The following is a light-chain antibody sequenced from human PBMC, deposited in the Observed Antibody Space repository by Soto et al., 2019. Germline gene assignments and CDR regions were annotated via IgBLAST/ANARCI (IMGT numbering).Light chain of an antibody. J-gene: IGKJ2*01. V-gene: IGKV2-28*01. Sequence: DIVMTQSPLSLPVTPGEPASISCRSSQSLRHHNGYYYLDWYLQKPGQSPQVLIYLGSNRASGVPVRLSGSGSGTVFTLKLSRVEAEDVGVYYCIQTLQAPYSFGQGTKLEI. CDR2: LGS. CDR1: QSLRHHNGYYY. CDR3: IQTLQAPYS.